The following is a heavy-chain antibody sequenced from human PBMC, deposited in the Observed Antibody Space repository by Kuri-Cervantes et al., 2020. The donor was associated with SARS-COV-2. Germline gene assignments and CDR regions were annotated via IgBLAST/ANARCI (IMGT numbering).Heavy chain of an antibody. Sequence: SETLSLTCTVSGGSISSHYWSWIRQPAGKGLEWIGYIYYSGSTNYNPSLKSRVTISVDTSKNQFSLKLSSVTAADTAVYYCARVSYDILTGYYLSPTFDYWGQGTLVTVSP. D-gene: IGHD3-9*01. V-gene: IGHV4-59*11. J-gene: IGHJ4*02. CDR3: ARVSYDILTGYYLSPTFDY. CDR1: GGSISSHY. CDR2: IYYSGST.